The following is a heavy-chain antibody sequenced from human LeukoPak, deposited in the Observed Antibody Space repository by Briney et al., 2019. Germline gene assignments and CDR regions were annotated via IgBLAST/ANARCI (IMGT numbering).Heavy chain of an antibody. J-gene: IGHJ1*01. CDR1: GGSFSGYY. Sequence: SETLSLTCAVYGGSFSGYYWSWIRQPPGKGLEWIGEINHSGSTNYNPSLKSRVTISVDTSKNQFSLKLSSVTAADTAVYCCAREGGTKSSSWYRRSKYFQHWGQGTLVTVSS. D-gene: IGHD6-13*01. CDR2: INHSGST. V-gene: IGHV4-34*01. CDR3: AREGGTKSSSWYRRSKYFQH.